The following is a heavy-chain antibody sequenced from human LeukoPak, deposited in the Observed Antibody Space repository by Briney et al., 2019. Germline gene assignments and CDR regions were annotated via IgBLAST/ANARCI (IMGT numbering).Heavy chain of an antibody. J-gene: IGHJ4*02. CDR1: GYTFTGYY. CDR3: ARNFYFDSSGYYHY. D-gene: IGHD3-22*01. CDR2: INPNSGGT. Sequence: ASVKVSCKTSGYTFTGYYMHWVRQAPGQGLEWMGWINPNSGGTNYAQKFQGRVTMTRDTSISTAYMELSRLRSDDTAVYYCARNFYFDSSGYYHYWGQGTLVTVSS. V-gene: IGHV1-2*02.